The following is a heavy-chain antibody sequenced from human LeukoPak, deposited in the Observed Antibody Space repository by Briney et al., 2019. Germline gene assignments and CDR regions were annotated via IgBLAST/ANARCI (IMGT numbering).Heavy chain of an antibody. CDR2: IIPIFGTA. CDR1: GCTFSSYT. D-gene: IGHD5-24*01. Sequence: SVKVSCKASGCTFSSYTISWVRQAPGQGLEWMGGIIPIFGTANYAQKFQGRVTITTDESTSTAYMELSSLRSEDTAVYYCARALMATIYYFDYWGQGTLVTVSS. V-gene: IGHV1-69*05. J-gene: IGHJ4*02. CDR3: ARALMATIYYFDY.